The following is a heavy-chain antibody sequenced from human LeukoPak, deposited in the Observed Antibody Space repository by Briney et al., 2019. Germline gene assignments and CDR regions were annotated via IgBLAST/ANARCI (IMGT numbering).Heavy chain of an antibody. Sequence: GRSLRLSCAASGFTFRTYGMHWVRQAPGKGLEWVAVIWYDGSKKYYEDSVKGRFTISRDNSKNSLYLQMKSLRAEDTAVYYCARGRHGYNFADYWGQGTLVTVSS. CDR1: GFTFRTYG. J-gene: IGHJ4*02. D-gene: IGHD5-24*01. V-gene: IGHV3-33*01. CDR2: IWYDGSKK. CDR3: ARGRHGYNFADY.